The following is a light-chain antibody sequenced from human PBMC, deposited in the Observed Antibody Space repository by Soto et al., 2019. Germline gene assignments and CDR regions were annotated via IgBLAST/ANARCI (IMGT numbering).Light chain of an antibody. Sequence: QSVLTQPPSVSAAPGQKVTISCSGSSSNIANNFVSWYQQFPGSAPKLLIYENNKRPSGISDRFSGSKSGTSATLDVTGLQTGDEAEYYCGTWDSSLNAFVFGTGTKVTVL. CDR1: SSNIANNF. J-gene: IGLJ1*01. V-gene: IGLV1-51*02. CDR2: ENN. CDR3: GTWDSSLNAFV.